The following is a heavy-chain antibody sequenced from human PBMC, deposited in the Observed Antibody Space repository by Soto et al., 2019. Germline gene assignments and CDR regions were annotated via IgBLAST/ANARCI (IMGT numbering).Heavy chain of an antibody. J-gene: IGHJ6*02. V-gene: IGHV3-23*01. CDR2: ISGSGGST. CDR3: AKRKQLWLTHDYYYYYGMDV. D-gene: IGHD5-18*01. Sequence: PGGSLRLSCAASGFTFSSYAMSWVRQAPGKGLEWVSAISGSGGSTYYADSVKGRFTVSRDNSKNTLYLQMNSLRAEDTAVYYCAKRKQLWLTHDYYYYYGMDVWGQGTTVTVSS. CDR1: GFTFSSYA.